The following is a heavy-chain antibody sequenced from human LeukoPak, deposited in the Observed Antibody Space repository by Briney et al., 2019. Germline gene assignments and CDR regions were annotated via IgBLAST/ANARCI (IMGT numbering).Heavy chain of an antibody. V-gene: IGHV3-74*01. CDR2: INSDGSST. Sequence: GGSLRLSCAASGFTFSSYWMHWVRQAPGKGLAWVSRINSDGSSTSYADSVKGRFTISRDNVKNTLYLQMNSLRAEDTAVYYCARQEQSFRISSYFDYWGQGTLVTVSS. J-gene: IGHJ4*02. CDR1: GFTFSSYW. D-gene: IGHD6-13*01. CDR3: ARQEQSFRISSYFDY.